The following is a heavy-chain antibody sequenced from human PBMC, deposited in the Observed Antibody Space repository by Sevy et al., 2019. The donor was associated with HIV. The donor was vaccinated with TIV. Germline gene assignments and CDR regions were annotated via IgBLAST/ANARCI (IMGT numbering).Heavy chain of an antibody. CDR1: GITFSSYA. V-gene: IGHV3-30-3*01. D-gene: IGHD6-19*01. CDR3: ARAIAVAGGYFDY. Sequence: GGSLRLSCAASGITFSSYAMHWVHQAPGKGLEWVAVISYDGSNKYYADSVKGRFTISRDNSKNTLYLQMNSLRAEDTAVYYCARAIAVAGGYFDYWGQGTLVTVSS. CDR2: ISYDGSNK. J-gene: IGHJ4*02.